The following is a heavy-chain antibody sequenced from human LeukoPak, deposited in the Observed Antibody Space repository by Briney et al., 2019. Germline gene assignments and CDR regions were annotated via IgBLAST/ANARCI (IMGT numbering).Heavy chain of an antibody. Sequence: GGSLRLSCSVSGFTFSTFAMHWVRQAPGKGLEYVSGISSNGGSTYYADSVKGRFTISRDNSKNTLYLQMSSLRTEDTAVYYCARDRDWELHSLRYFDYWGQGTLVTVSS. V-gene: IGHV3-64D*06. CDR3: ARDRDWELHSLRYFDY. CDR2: ISSNGGST. D-gene: IGHD1-26*01. CDR1: GFTFSTFA. J-gene: IGHJ4*02.